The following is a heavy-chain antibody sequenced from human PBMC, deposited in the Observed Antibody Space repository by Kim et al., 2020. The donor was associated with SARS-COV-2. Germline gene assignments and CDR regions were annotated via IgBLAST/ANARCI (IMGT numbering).Heavy chain of an antibody. D-gene: IGHD6-13*01. V-gene: IGHV3-11*04. J-gene: IGHJ4*02. Sequence: YYADSVKGRFTISRDNAKNSLYLQMNSLRAEDTAVYYCARVIAAAGTGDYWGQGTLVTVSS. CDR3: ARVIAAAGTGDY.